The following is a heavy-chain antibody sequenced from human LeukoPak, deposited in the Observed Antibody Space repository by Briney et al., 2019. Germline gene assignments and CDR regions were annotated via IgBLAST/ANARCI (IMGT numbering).Heavy chain of an antibody. CDR3: AKGDYDDSIGAHFDY. J-gene: IGHJ4*02. CDR1: GFTFSSYS. Sequence: GGSLRLSCAASGFTFSSYSMNWVRQAPGKGLEWVSSISSSSSYIYYADSVKGRFIISRDNAKNTLYLQANSLRAEDTAVYHCAKGDYDDSIGAHFDYWGQGTLVTVSS. CDR2: ISSSSSYI. D-gene: IGHD4-17*01. V-gene: IGHV3-21*04.